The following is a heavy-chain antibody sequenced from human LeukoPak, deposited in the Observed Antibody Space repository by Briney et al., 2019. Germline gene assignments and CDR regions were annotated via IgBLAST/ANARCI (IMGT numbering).Heavy chain of an antibody. V-gene: IGHV1-46*01. D-gene: IGHD4-23*01. CDR3: AQDNSVEVTAWWSDP. Sequence: ASVKVSCKASGYTFTSYYMHWVRQAPGQGLEWMGIINPSGGSTSYAQKFQGRVTMTRDMSTSTDYMELSSLRSEDTAVYYCAQDNSVEVTAWWSDPWGQGTLFTVSS. CDR1: GYTFTSYY. J-gene: IGHJ5*02. CDR2: INPSGGST.